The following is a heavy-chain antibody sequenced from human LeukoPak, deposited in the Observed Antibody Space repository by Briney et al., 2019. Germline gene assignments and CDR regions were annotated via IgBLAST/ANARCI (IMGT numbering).Heavy chain of an antibody. CDR1: GYTFTGYY. Sequence: GASVKVSCKASGYTFTGYYMHWVRQAPGQGLEWMGRINPNSGGKNYAQNFQGRVTMTRDPPISTAYMELSRLRSDDTAVYYCARGGEDIYSGYEFDYWGQGTLVTVSS. V-gene: IGHV1-2*06. J-gene: IGHJ4*02. CDR3: ARGGEDIYSGYEFDY. D-gene: IGHD5-12*01. CDR2: INPNSGGK.